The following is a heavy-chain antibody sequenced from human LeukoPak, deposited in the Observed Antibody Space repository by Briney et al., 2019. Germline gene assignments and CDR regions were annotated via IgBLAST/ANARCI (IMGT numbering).Heavy chain of an antibody. J-gene: IGHJ4*02. CDR3: AKPSGSGVDY. CDR2: IRTDGYHT. D-gene: IGHD1-26*01. Sequence: GGSLRLSCGASGFVFDSHDMHWVRQAPGKGLQWVAYIRTDGYHTYYADSVKGQFTITRDNSKNTLYLQMNSLRLEDMGVYYCAKPSGSGVDYWGRGTRVTVSS. CDR1: GFVFDSHD. V-gene: IGHV3-30*02.